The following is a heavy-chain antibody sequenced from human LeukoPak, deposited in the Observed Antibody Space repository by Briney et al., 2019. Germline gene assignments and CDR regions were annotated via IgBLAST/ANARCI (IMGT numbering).Heavy chain of an antibody. CDR2: ISSSSSYI. V-gene: IGHV3-21*01. CDR1: GFTFSTYA. D-gene: IGHD4-17*01. CDR3: ARDSGNYGDYSFDI. Sequence: PGGSLRLSCAASGFTFSTYAMNWVRQAPGKGLEWVSSISSSSSYIYYADSVKGRFTISRDNAKNSLYLQMSSLRAEDTAVYYCARDSGNYGDYSFDIWGQGTMVTVSS. J-gene: IGHJ3*02.